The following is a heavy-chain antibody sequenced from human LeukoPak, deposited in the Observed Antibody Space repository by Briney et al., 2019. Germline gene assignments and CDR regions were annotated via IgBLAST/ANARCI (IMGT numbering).Heavy chain of an antibody. D-gene: IGHD3-22*01. CDR1: GGSFSGYY. J-gene: IGHJ3*02. Sequence: PSETLSLTCAVYGGSFSGYYWSWIRQPPGKGLGWIGEINHSGSTNYNPSLKSRVTISVDTSKNQSSLKLSSVTAADTAVYYCARGDDSSGYSTFDIWGQGTMVTVSS. CDR2: INHSGST. CDR3: ARGDDSSGYSTFDI. V-gene: IGHV4-34*01.